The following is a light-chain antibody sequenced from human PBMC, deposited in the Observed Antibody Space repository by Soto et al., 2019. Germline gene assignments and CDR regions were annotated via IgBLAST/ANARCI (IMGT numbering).Light chain of an antibody. CDR2: DVS. Sequence: QSALTQPASVSGSPGQSITISCTGTRSDVGGYNYVSWYQQHPGKAPKLMIYDVSNRPSGVSNRFSGSKSGNTASLTISGLQAEDEADYYCSSYTSSSTRVFVGGTKLTVL. V-gene: IGLV2-14*01. CDR1: RSDVGGYNY. CDR3: SSYTSSSTRV. J-gene: IGLJ2*01.